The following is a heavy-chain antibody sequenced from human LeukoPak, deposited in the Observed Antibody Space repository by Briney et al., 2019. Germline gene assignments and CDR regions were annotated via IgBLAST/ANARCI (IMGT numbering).Heavy chain of an antibody. J-gene: IGHJ6*02. D-gene: IGHD6-6*01. CDR2: ISGSGGSR. Sequence: PGGSLRPSCAASGFTFRSYAMSWVRQAPGKGLEWVSAISGSGGSRYYAGAVKGRFTISRDNSKNTLYLQMNSLKAEDTAVYYCASPIAVRQGYYYYGMDVWGQGTTVTVSS. CDR3: ASPIAVRQGYYYYGMDV. CDR1: GFTFRSYA. V-gene: IGHV3-23*01.